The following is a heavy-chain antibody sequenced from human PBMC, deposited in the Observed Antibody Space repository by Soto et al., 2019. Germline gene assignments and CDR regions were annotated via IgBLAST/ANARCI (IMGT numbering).Heavy chain of an antibody. CDR1: GGTFNRNT. CDR3: ARKFDYDSSGYYYAY. J-gene: IGHJ4*02. D-gene: IGHD3-22*01. V-gene: IGHV1-69*13. CDR2: IIPIFGTA. Sequence: SVKVSCKASGGTFNRNTISWVRQAPGQGLEWMGGIIPIFGTANYAQKFQGRVTITADESTNTAYMELSRLRSEDTAVYYCARKFDYDSSGYYYAYWGQGTLVTVSS.